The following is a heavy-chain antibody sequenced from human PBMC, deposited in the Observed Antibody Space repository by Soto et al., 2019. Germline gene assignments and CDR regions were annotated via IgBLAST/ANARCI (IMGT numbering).Heavy chain of an antibody. CDR1: GFTFSSYG. D-gene: IGHD6-13*01. CDR3: AKTLAAAQYYYYGMDV. J-gene: IGHJ6*02. Sequence: GGSLRLSCAASGFTFSSYGMHWVRQAPSKGLEWVAVISYDGSNKYYADSVKGRFTISRDNSKNTLYLQMNSLRAEDTAVYYCAKTLAAAQYYYYGMDVWGQGTTVTVSS. V-gene: IGHV3-30*18. CDR2: ISYDGSNK.